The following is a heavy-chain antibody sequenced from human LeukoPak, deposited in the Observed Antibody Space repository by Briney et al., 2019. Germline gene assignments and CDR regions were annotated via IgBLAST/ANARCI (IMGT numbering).Heavy chain of an antibody. Sequence: SETLSLTCTVSGGSISSSSYYWGCIRQPPGKGLEWIGSIYYSGSTYYNPSLKSRVTISVDTSKNQFSLKLSSVTAADTAVYYCARDSVVRGAPLDYWGQGTLVTVSS. D-gene: IGHD3-10*01. V-gene: IGHV4-39*07. CDR2: IYYSGST. J-gene: IGHJ4*02. CDR3: ARDSVVRGAPLDY. CDR1: GGSISSSSYY.